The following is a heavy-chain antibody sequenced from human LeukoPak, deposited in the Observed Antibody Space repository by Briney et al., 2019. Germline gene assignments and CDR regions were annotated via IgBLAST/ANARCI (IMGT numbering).Heavy chain of an antibody. J-gene: IGHJ4*02. CDR2: ISSSSSYI. Sequence: PGGSLRLSCAASGFTVSSNYMSWVRQAPGKGLEWVSSISSSSSYIYYADSVKGRFTISRDNAKNSLYLQMNSLRAEDTAVYYCVGDSGWYGAFDYWGQGTLVTVSS. CDR1: GFTVSSNY. D-gene: IGHD6-19*01. V-gene: IGHV3-21*01. CDR3: VGDSGWYGAFDY.